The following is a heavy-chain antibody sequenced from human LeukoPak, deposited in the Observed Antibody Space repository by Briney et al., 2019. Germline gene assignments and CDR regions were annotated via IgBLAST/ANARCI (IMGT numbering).Heavy chain of an antibody. D-gene: IGHD2-2*02. V-gene: IGHV1-69*01. Sequence: GASVKVSCKASGGTFSSYAISWVRQAPGQGLEWMGGIIPIFGTANYAQKFQGRVTITADESTSTAYMELSSLRSEDTAVHYCASGGDCSSTSCYTNYYYYYGMDVWGQGTTVTVSS. CDR2: IIPIFGTA. CDR1: GGTFSSYA. J-gene: IGHJ6*02. CDR3: ASGGDCSSTSCYTNYYYYYGMDV.